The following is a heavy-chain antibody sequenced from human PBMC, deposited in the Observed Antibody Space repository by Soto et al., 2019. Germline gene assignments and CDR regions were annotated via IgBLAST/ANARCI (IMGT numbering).Heavy chain of an antibody. CDR1: GGSFNGFF. J-gene: IGHJ4*02. V-gene: IGHV4-34*01. Sequence: SETLSLTCSVSGGSFNGFFWSWIRQPPGKGLEWIGEVNHSGTTKYSPALKSRVTMSADTSKNLFFLNLTSVTAADTAVYYCARMGPCLGQWGQVSLVTVSS. CDR3: ARMGPCLGQ. CDR2: VNHSGTT. D-gene: IGHD3-16*01.